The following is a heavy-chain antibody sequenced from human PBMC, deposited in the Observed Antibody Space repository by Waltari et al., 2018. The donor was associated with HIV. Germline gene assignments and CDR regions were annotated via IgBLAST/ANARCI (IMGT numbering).Heavy chain of an antibody. CDR3: AAEKKLALDGLGV. CDR1: GETFSDYY. J-gene: IGHJ6*01. Sequence: QVHLVQSGAEVTKPGASVKVSCKASGETFSDYYFHWVRQAPGQGLEWMGWINPSGGTNYAQTFQGRVTMTRDTSTNTAYMQLNRRRSDDTAVYYCAAEKKLALDGLGVWGQGSTVAVS. V-gene: IGHV1-2*02. CDR2: INPSGGT.